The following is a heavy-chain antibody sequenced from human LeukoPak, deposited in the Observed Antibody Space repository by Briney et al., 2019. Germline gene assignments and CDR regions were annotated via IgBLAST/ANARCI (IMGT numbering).Heavy chain of an antibody. CDR2: ISYDGSNK. Sequence: GRSLRLSCAASGFTFSSHAMHWVRQAPGKGLEWVAVISYDGSNKYYADSVRGRFTISRDNSKNTLYLQMNSLRAEDTAVYYCAKGYGDYGLYFDYWGQGTLVTVSS. CDR3: AKGYGDYGLYFDY. J-gene: IGHJ4*02. D-gene: IGHD4-17*01. CDR1: GFTFSSHA. V-gene: IGHV3-30*04.